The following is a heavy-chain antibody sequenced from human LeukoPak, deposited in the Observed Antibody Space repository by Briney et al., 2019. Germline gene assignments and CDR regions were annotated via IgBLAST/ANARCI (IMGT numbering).Heavy chain of an antibody. CDR1: GFTFSNAW. CDR2: IKSKTDGGTT. D-gene: IGHD1-26*01. Sequence: PGGSLRLSCAASGFTFSNAWVSWVRQAPGKGLEWVGRIKSKTDGGTTDYAAPVKGRFTISRDDSKNTLYLQVNSLKTEDTAVYYCTTFARWDTFFLGDYYYMYVWGKGTTVTVSS. J-gene: IGHJ6*03. CDR3: TTFARWDTFFLGDYYYMYV. V-gene: IGHV3-15*01.